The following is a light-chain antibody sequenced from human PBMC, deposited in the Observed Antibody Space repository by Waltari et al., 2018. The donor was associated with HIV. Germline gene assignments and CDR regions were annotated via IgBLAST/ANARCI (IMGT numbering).Light chain of an antibody. V-gene: IGKV1-39*01. J-gene: IGKJ1*01. CDR1: ETFRGF. CDR2: STS. Sequence: DIQMSQSPTALSASVGDRVVINCRASETFRGFLNWYQVKPGRAPRLLIHSTSTLQSGVSPRFSGSGSGTDFKLIVSNIQAEDSATYFCHFSWAFGPGT. CDR3: HFSWA.